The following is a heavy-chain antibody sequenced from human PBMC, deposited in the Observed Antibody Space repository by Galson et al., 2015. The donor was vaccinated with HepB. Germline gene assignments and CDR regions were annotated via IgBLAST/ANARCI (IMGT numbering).Heavy chain of an antibody. V-gene: IGHV3-30*04. Sequence: SLRLSCAASGFTFSTYRLHWFRQAPGKGLEWVAVISHDGTDKYYAKSLEGRFTVSRDNSRSTLYLEMNSPRPDDTAIYYCAREGGEWGQGTLVTVSS. J-gene: IGHJ1*01. CDR1: GFTFSTYR. D-gene: IGHD3-10*01. CDR3: AREGGE. CDR2: ISHDGTDK.